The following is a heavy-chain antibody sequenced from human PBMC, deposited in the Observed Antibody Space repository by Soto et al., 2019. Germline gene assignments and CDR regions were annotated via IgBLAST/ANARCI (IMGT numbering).Heavy chain of an antibody. CDR3: ARDREAGYNFYYGIDV. CDR1: GADLNPYS. CDR2: IYTSASI. D-gene: IGHD6-19*01. Sequence: PSETLSLTCSVSGADLNPYSWTWIRQPAGKGLEWIGRIYTSASINYNPSLRGRVTLSVDTSTNQVSLKLASVTAADTAVYYCARDREAGYNFYYGIDVWGQGTTVTVSS. V-gene: IGHV4-4*07. J-gene: IGHJ6*02.